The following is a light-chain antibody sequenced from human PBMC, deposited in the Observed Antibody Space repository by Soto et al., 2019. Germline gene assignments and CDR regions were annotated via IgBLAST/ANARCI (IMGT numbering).Light chain of an antibody. CDR3: QQRSNWPIT. CDR1: HIVMKD. Sequence: VMTQSPATLSVSPGERATLSCRASHIVMKDLAWYQQKPGQAPRLLIYDSSTRASGIPPRFSGGGSGTDFSLTISSLQSEDFAVYYCQQRSNWPITFGQGTRLEIK. V-gene: IGKV3-15*01. CDR2: DSS. J-gene: IGKJ5*01.